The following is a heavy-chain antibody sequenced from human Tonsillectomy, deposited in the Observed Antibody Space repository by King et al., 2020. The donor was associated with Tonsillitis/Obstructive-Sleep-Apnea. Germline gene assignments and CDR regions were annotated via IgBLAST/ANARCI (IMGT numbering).Heavy chain of an antibody. D-gene: IGHD2-2*02. J-gene: IGHJ3*02. Sequence: VQLVESGGGVVQPGRSLRLSCAASGFTFSSYGMHWVRQAPGKGLEWVAVIWYDGRNKYYADSVKGRFTISRDNSKNTLYLQMSSLRGEDTAVYHCARGYSHSSGAFDMWGQGTMVTVSS. CDR3: ARGYSHSSGAFDM. CDR1: GFTFSSYG. CDR2: IWYDGRNK. V-gene: IGHV3-33*01.